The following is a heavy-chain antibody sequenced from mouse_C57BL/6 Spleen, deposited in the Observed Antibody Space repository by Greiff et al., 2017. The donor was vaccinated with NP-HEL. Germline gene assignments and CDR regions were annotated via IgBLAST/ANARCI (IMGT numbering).Heavy chain of an antibody. Sequence: QVQLQQPGAELVKPGASVKLSCKASGYTFTSYWMQWVKQRPGQGLEWIGEIDPSDSYTNYNQKFKGKATLTVDTSSSTADMQLSSLTSEDSAVYYCARYYYGSSYEYYFDYWGQGTTLTVSS. CDR1: GYTFTSYW. D-gene: IGHD1-1*01. V-gene: IGHV1-50*01. J-gene: IGHJ2*01. CDR2: IDPSDSYT. CDR3: ARYYYGSSYEYYFDY.